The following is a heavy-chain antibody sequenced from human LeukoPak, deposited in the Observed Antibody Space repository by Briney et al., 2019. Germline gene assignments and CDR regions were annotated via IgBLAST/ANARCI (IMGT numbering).Heavy chain of an antibody. J-gene: IGHJ4*02. CDR2: IYHSGST. CDR1: GGSISSGGYS. CDR3: ARVVGRYYYDSSGYLED. V-gene: IGHV4-30-2*01. D-gene: IGHD3-22*01. Sequence: SQTLSLTCAVSGGSISSGGYSWSWIRQPPGKGLEWIGYIYHSGSTYYNPSLKSRVTISVDRSKNQFSLKLSSVTAADTAVYYCARVVGRYYYDSSGYLEDWGQGTLVTVSS.